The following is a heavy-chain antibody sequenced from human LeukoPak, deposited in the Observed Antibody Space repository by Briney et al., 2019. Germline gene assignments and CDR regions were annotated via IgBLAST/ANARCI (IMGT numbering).Heavy chain of an antibody. Sequence: ASVKVSCKASGGTFSSYAISWVRQAPGQGLEWMGWISAYNGNTNYAQKLQGRVTMTTDTSTSTAYMELRSLRSDDTAVYYCARDQDYYYYGMDVWGQGTTVTVSS. CDR3: ARDQDYYYYGMDV. J-gene: IGHJ6*02. CDR1: GGTFSSYA. CDR2: ISAYNGNT. V-gene: IGHV1-18*01.